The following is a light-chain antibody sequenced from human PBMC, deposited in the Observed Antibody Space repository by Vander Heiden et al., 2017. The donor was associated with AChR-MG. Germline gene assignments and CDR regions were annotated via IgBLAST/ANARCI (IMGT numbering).Light chain of an antibody. CDR3: QSYDSSLTAAV. J-gene: IGLJ2*01. CDR1: RSTIGAMYD. V-gene: IGLV1-40*01. CDR2: GNT. Sequence: QSVLTQPPSVSGAPGQRVTITCTGCRSTIGAMYDVHWYQQLPGTAPKLLIYGNTNRPSGVPDRCSGSKSGSSASLAIAGLQAEDEADYYCQSYDSSLTAAVFGGGTKLTVL.